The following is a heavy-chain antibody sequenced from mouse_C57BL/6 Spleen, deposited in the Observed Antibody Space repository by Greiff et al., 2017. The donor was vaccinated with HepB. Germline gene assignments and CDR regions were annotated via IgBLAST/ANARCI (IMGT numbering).Heavy chain of an antibody. J-gene: IGHJ4*01. CDR3: ARSGRYLLAMDY. CDR1: GYTFTSYW. D-gene: IGHD2-14*01. V-gene: IGHV1-53*01. CDR2: INPSNGGT. Sequence: QVQLKQPGTELVKPGASVKLSCKASGYTFTSYWMHWVKQRPGQGLEWIGNINPSNGGTNYNEKFKSKATLTVDKSSSTAYMQLSSLTSEDSAVYYCARSGRYLLAMDYWGQGTSVTVSS.